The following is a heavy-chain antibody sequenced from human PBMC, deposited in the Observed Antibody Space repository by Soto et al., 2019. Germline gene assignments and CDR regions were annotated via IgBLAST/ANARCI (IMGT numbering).Heavy chain of an antibody. V-gene: IGHV5-51*01. J-gene: IGHJ6*02. CDR2: IYPCDSDT. CDR1: GYTFTDYW. CDR3: ARRMSNFRYYFYAMDV. Sequence: GESLKISCKGSGYTFTDYWIRWVRQLPGKGLEWMGIIYPCDSDTIYSPSFQIHVTITVDKSTSTAHLQWNTLKASDTALYYCARRMSNFRYYFYAMDVWGQGTTVAGAS. D-gene: IGHD2-8*01.